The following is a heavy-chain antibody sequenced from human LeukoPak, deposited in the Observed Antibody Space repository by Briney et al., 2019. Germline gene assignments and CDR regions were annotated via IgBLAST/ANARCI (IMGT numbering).Heavy chain of an antibody. CDR2: ISWNSGSI. Sequence: GRTLRLSCAASVLTHDELAMHWVPHAPGKGLEWVTGISWNSGSIGYADSVRGRFTSPGHNPKHTLHLQMHSLSAEDTAWYYFAKPLYGTTGTLAFDIWGQGTMVTVSS. J-gene: IGHJ3*02. CDR3: AKPLYGTTGTLAFDI. V-gene: IGHV3-9*01. CDR1: VLTHDELA. D-gene: IGHD1-1*01.